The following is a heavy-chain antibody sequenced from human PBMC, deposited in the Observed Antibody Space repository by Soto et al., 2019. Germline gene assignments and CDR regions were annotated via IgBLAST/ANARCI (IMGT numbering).Heavy chain of an antibody. CDR2: IYHSGST. D-gene: IGHD3-10*01. Sequence: PSETLSLTCAVSGGSISSGGYSWSWIRQPPGKGLEWIGYIYHSGSTYYNPSLKSRVTISVDRSKNQFSLKLSSVTAADTAVYYCARSANHYGSGRNWFDPWGQGTLVTVSS. CDR3: ARSANHYGSGRNWFDP. J-gene: IGHJ5*02. V-gene: IGHV4-30-2*01. CDR1: GGSISSGGYS.